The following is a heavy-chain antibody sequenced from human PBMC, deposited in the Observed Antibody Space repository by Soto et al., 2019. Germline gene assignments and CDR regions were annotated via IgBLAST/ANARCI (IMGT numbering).Heavy chain of an antibody. V-gene: IGHV3-33*01. CDR1: GFTFSSYG. CDR3: ARELGYCSSTSCYVDY. D-gene: IGHD2-2*01. J-gene: IGHJ4*02. CDR2: IWYDGSNK. Sequence: PGGSLRLSCAATGFTFSSYGMHWVRQAPGKGLEWVAVIWYDGSNKYYADSVKGRFTISRDNSKNTLYLQMNSLRAEDTAAYYCARELGYCSSTSCYVDYWGQGT.